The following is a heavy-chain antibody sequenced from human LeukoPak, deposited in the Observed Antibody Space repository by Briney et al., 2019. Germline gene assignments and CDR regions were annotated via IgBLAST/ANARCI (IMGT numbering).Heavy chain of an antibody. CDR3: ARELSPSRAHDY. Sequence: SETLSLTCAVSGGSISSYYWSWIRQPAGKGLEWIGRISTGGTTNYNPSLTSRITMSVDTSKNQFSLNLTSVTAADTAVYYCARELSPSRAHDYWGKGTLVTVSS. CDR2: ISTGGTT. CDR1: GGSISSYY. V-gene: IGHV4-4*07. J-gene: IGHJ4*02. D-gene: IGHD5-24*01.